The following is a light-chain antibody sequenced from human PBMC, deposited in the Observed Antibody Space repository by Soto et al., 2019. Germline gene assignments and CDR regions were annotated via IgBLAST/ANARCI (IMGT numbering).Light chain of an antibody. Sequence: ETVMTQSPATLSVSPGERATLSCRASQSVSSYLAWYQQKPGQAPRLLIYDASNRATGIPARFSGSGSGTDFTLTISRLEPEDFAVYYCQQYTDWPLTFGQGTKVDIK. CDR1: QSVSSY. V-gene: IGKV3D-15*01. CDR2: DAS. CDR3: QQYTDWPLT. J-gene: IGKJ1*01.